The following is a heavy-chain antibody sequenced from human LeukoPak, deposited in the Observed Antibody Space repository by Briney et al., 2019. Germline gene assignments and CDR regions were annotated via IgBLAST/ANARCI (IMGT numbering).Heavy chain of an antibody. CDR2: MNPNRGDT. V-gene: IGHV1-2*02. CDR1: GYTFIVYN. J-gene: IGHJ5*02. D-gene: IGHD2-2*01. CDR3: ARGVGSSWFDP. Sequence: ASVKVSCKASGYTFIVYNIHWVRQAPGQGLEWMGWMNPNRGDTNNAQKFQGRITMTRDTSISTAYMELSSLRFDDTAVYYCARGVGSSWFDPWGQGTLVTVSS.